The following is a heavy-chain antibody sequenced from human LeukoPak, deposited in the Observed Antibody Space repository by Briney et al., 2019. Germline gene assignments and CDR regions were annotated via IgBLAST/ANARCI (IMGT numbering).Heavy chain of an antibody. Sequence: GASVKVSCKASGYTFTSYAMNWVRQAPGQGLEWMGWINTNTGNPTYAQGFTGRFVFSLDTSVSTAYLQISSLKAEDTAVYYCARVATTVTTLYYYYYMDVWGKGTTVTVSS. CDR2: INTNTGNP. D-gene: IGHD4-11*01. J-gene: IGHJ6*03. CDR1: GYTFTSYA. V-gene: IGHV7-4-1*02. CDR3: ARVATTVTTLYYYYYMDV.